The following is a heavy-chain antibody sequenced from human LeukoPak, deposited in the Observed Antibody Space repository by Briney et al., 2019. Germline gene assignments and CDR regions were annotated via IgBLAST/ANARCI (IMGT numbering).Heavy chain of an antibody. Sequence: ASVKVSCKASGGTFSSYAISWVRQAPGQGLEWMGRIIPILGIANYAQKFQGRVTITADKSTSTAYMELSSLRSEDTAVYYCARVGMVRVYGMDVWGQGTTATVSS. CDR2: IIPILGIA. D-gene: IGHD3-10*01. V-gene: IGHV1-69*04. J-gene: IGHJ6*02. CDR1: GGTFSSYA. CDR3: ARVGMVRVYGMDV.